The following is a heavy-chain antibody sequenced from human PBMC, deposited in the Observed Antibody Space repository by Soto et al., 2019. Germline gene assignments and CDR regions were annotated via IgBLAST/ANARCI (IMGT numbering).Heavy chain of an antibody. CDR1: GGSISSGDYY. J-gene: IGHJ4*02. V-gene: IGHV4-31*03. CDR3: ARGYCSGGSCPTVDY. D-gene: IGHD2-15*01. CDR2: IYYSGGT. Sequence: QVQLQESGPGLVKPSQTLSLTCTVSGGSISSGDYYWSWIRQHPGKGLEWIGYIYYSGGTYYNPSLKSRVTISVDTSKNQFSLKLSSVTAADTAVYYCARGYCSGGSCPTVDYWGQGTLVTVSS.